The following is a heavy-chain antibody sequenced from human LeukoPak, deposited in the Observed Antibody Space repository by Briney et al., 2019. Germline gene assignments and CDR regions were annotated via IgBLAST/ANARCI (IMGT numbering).Heavy chain of an antibody. V-gene: IGHV1-46*01. D-gene: IGHD1-26*01. Sequence: ASVKVSCKASGYTFTSYYMHWVRQAPGQGLEWMGIINPSGGSTSYAQKFQGRVTMTRDTSTSTVYMELSSLRSEDTAVYYCARQWKYSGSYSTYYFDYWGQGTLVTFSS. CDR2: INPSGGST. CDR3: ARQWKYSGSYSTYYFDY. CDR1: GYTFTSYY. J-gene: IGHJ4*02.